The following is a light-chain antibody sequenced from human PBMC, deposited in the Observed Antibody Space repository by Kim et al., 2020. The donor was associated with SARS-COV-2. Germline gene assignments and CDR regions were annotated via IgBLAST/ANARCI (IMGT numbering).Light chain of an antibody. CDR2: AAS. CDR3: QKYNSAPWT. J-gene: IGKJ1*01. CDR1: QDIANS. Sequence: DSVTIACRASQDIANSLAWYQQKPGKVPQVLIYAASTLQSGVPSRFSGSGSGTEFTLTIGSLQTEDVATYYCQKYNSAPWTFGPGTKVDI. V-gene: IGKV1-27*01.